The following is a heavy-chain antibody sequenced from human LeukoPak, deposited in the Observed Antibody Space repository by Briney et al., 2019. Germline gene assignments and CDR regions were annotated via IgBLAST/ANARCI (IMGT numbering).Heavy chain of an antibody. CDR1: GFTFSSYA. J-gene: IGHJ4*02. CDR2: ISYDGSNK. V-gene: IGHV3-30*04. Sequence: TGGSLRLSCAASGFTFSSYAMHWVRQAPGKGLEWVAVISYDGSNKYYADSVKGRFTISRDNSKNTLYLQMNSLRAEDTAVYYCARGDKGYYSGEDYWGQGTLVTVSS. CDR3: ARGDKGYYSGEDY. D-gene: IGHD3-22*01.